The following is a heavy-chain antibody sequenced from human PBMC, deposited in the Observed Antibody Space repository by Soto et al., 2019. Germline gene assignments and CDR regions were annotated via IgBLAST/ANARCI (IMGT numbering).Heavy chain of an antibody. D-gene: IGHD4-17*01. CDR1: GFTFSSYS. Sequence: EVQLVESGGGLVQPGGSLRLSCAASGFTFSSYSMNWVRQAPGKGLEWVSYISSSSSTIYYADSVKGRFTISRDNAKNSLYLQMNSLRAEDTAVYYCARGVDYVWYYFDYWGQGTLVTVSS. J-gene: IGHJ4*02. CDR3: ARGVDYVWYYFDY. CDR2: ISSSSSTI. V-gene: IGHV3-48*01.